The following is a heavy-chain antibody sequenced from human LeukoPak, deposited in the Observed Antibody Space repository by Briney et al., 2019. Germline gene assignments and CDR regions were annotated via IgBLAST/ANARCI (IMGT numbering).Heavy chain of an antibody. D-gene: IGHD2-15*01. CDR3: AREYCSGGSCYYYFDY. CDR2: ISSSSSYI. Sequence: GSLRLSCAASGFTFSSYSMNWVRQAPGKGLEWVSSISSSSSYIYYADSVKGRFTISRDNAKNSLYLQMNSLRAEDTAVYYCAREYCSGGSCYYYFDYWGQGTLVTVSS. V-gene: IGHV3-21*01. J-gene: IGHJ4*02. CDR1: GFTFSSYS.